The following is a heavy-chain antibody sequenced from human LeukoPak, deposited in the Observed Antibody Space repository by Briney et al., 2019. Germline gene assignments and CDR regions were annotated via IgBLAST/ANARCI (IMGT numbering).Heavy chain of an antibody. CDR2: INHSGYT. CDR1: GVSFDDHY. V-gene: IGHV4-34*01. J-gene: IGHJ4*02. D-gene: IGHD2-21*02. CDR3: TRMTAGHDY. Sequence: PSETLSLTCAVSGVSFDDHYWSWVRQTSGKGLEWIGEINHSGYTNDSPSLKSRVTLSIDTSRKQFSLNLRSVTVADTGIYYCTRMTAGHDYWGQGTLVTVSS.